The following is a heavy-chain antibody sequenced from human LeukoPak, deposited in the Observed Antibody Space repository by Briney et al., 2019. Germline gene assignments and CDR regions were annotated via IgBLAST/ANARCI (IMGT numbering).Heavy chain of an antibody. D-gene: IGHD2-15*01. Sequence: SETLSLTCAVYGGSFSGYYWSWIRQPPGKGLEWIGEINHSGSTNYNPSLKSRVTISVDTSKNQFSLKLSSVTAADTAVYYCARRGGSADWFDPWGQGTLATVSS. V-gene: IGHV4-34*01. CDR3: ARRGGSADWFDP. CDR2: INHSGST. CDR1: GGSFSGYY. J-gene: IGHJ5*02.